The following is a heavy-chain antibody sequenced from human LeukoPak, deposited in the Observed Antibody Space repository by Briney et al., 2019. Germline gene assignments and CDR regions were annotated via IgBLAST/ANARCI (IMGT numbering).Heavy chain of an antibody. J-gene: IGHJ4*02. CDR3: AREQTRYGALDY. V-gene: IGHV3-30-3*01. CDR2: ISYDETKK. CDR1: GFTFSSYA. Sequence: GRSLRLSCAASGFTFSSYAMHWVRQAPGKGLEWVALISYDETKKNYADSVKGRFSISRDNSRNTLNLQMSSLREEDTAVYYCAREQTRYGALDYWGQGTLVTVSS. D-gene: IGHD4-17*01.